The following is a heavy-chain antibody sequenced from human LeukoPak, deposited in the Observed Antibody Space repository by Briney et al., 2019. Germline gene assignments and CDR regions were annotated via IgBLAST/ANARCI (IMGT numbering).Heavy chain of an antibody. Sequence: SVKVSCKASGGTFSSYAISWVRQAPGQGLEWMGGIIPIFGTANYAQKFQGRVTITADESTSTAYMELSSLRSEDTAVYYCARNLPAAVDAFDIWGQGTMVTVSS. J-gene: IGHJ3*02. CDR1: GGTFSSYA. CDR2: IIPIFGTA. CDR3: ARNLPAAVDAFDI. V-gene: IGHV1-69*13. D-gene: IGHD2-2*01.